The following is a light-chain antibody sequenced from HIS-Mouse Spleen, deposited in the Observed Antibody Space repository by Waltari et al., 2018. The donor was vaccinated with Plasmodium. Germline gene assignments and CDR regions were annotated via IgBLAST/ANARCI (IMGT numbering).Light chain of an antibody. CDR2: EDS. CDR3: YSTDSSGNHRV. V-gene: IGLV3-10*01. CDR1: ALPKKY. Sequence: SYELTQPPSVSVSPGQTARITCSGDALPKKYAYWYQQKSGQAPVLVIYEDSKRPPRLLGRFPGSSSRTMATLTITGGQVEDEADYYWYSTDSSGNHRVFGGGTKLTGL. J-gene: IGLJ3*02.